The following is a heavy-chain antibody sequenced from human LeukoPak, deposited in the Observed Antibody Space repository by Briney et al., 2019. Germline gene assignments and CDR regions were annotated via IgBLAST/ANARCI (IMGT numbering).Heavy chain of an antibody. V-gene: IGHV1-8*02. D-gene: IGHD2-15*01. J-gene: IGHJ4*02. CDR2: MNPNSGNT. Sequence: ASVKVSCKASGYTFTGYYMHWVRQATGQGLEWMGWMNPNSGNTGYAQKFQGRVTMTRNTSISTAYMELSSLRSEDTAVYYCARDGVVVAAATGVGFDYWGQGTLVTVSS. CDR3: ARDGVVVAAATGVGFDY. CDR1: GYTFTGYY.